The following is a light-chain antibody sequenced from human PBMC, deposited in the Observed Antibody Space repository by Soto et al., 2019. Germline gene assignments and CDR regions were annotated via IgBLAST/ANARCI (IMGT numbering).Light chain of an antibody. CDR1: QNIARY. CDR2: SAS. V-gene: IGKV1-39*01. Sequence: DIQVTQSPSSLSASVGDRVTITCRASQNIARYLNWYHQIPGKVPKLMISSASSLESGVPSRFSGSGSGTDFTLIISSLQPEDCATYYCQQSYRTPLTFGGGTNEEIK. CDR3: QQSYRTPLT. J-gene: IGKJ4*01.